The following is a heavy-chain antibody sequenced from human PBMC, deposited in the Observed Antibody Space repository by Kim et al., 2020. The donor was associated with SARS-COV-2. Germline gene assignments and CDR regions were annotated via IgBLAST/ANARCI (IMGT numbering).Heavy chain of an antibody. Sequence: KSRLTISRENAKNSLYLQMNSLRAGDTAVYYCARGLKGSSWYKGSYYFDYWGQGTLVTVSS. V-gene: IGHV3-13*01. J-gene: IGHJ4*02. D-gene: IGHD6-13*01. CDR3: ARGLKGSSWYKGSYYFDY.